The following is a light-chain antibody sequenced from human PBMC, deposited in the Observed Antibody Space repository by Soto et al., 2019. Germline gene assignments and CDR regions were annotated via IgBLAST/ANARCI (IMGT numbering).Light chain of an antibody. Sequence: EIVMTQSPATLSVSPGEGATLSCRASQSVRSNLAWYHQKARRPPRRLINDASTRASGVSDSISSSRSGTAFIITISSLLPEDVSTYHCRQLNNFPLTFGQGTRLEVK. V-gene: IGKV3-15*01. CDR3: RQLNNFPLT. CDR1: QSVRSN. J-gene: IGKJ5*01. CDR2: DAS.